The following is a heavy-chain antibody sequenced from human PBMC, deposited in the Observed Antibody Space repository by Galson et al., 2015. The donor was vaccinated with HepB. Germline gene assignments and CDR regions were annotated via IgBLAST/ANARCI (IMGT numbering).Heavy chain of an antibody. CDR1: SGSISSYY. D-gene: IGHD1-26*01. CDR2: IYYSGSA. Sequence: SETLSLTCIVSSGSISSYYWSWIRQPPGKGLEWIGYIYYSGSADYNPSLKSRVTISVDTSMNQFSQKLSSVTAADTAVYYCARSGPKWELRHFDYWGQGTLVTVSS. V-gene: IGHV4-59*01. J-gene: IGHJ4*02. CDR3: ARSGPKWELRHFDY.